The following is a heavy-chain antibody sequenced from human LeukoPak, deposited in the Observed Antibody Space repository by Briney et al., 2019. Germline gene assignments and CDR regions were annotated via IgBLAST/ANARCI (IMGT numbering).Heavy chain of an antibody. J-gene: IGHJ3*02. CDR2: ISTGSTYI. V-gene: IGHV3-21*01. Sequence: GGSLRLSCAASGFTFSSYTMNWVRRAPGKGLEWVSSISTGSTYIYYADSVKGRFTISRDNAKNSLYLQMSSLRAEDTAVYYCARDTVVTATQGAFDIWGQGTMVTVSS. CDR3: ARDTVVTATQGAFDI. CDR1: GFTFSSYT. D-gene: IGHD2-21*02.